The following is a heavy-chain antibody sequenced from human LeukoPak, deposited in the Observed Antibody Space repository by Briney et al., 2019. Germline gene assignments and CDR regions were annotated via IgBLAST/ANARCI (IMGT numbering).Heavy chain of an antibody. J-gene: IGHJ4*02. Sequence: PSETLSLTCAISGGSFTDYYWSWIRPPPGKGLEWIWDINDSGSTNSSPSLKSRVVISLDTSKSQLSLKLSPVTAADTATYFCARAGRGTSSRALDYWGQGTLVTVSS. CDR1: GGSFTDYY. CDR2: INDSGST. CDR3: ARAGRGTSSRALDY. D-gene: IGHD1-1*01. V-gene: IGHV4-34*01.